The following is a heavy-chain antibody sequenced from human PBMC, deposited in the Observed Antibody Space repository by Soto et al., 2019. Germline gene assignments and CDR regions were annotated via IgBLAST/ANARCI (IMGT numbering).Heavy chain of an antibody. CDR3: AGDEACDFWSGYCPYYGMDV. Sequence: QVQLVQSGAEVKKPGASVKVSCKASGYTFTSYAMHWVRQAPGQRLEWMGWINAGNGNTKYSQKFQGRVTITRDTSASTAYMELSSLRSEDTAVYYCAGDEACDFWSGYCPYYGMDVWGQGTTVTVSS. CDR1: GYTFTSYA. CDR2: INAGNGNT. J-gene: IGHJ6*02. V-gene: IGHV1-3*01. D-gene: IGHD3-3*01.